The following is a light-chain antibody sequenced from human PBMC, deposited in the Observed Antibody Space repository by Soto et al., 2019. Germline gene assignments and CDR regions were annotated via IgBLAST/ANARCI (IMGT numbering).Light chain of an antibody. CDR1: QSIRSN. CDR3: QQYDSPTWT. V-gene: IGKV3-20*01. J-gene: IGKJ1*01. CDR2: NAS. Sequence: EIVMTQSPDTLSLSPGEGATLSCRVSQSIRSNLAWYQQKPGQAPRLLIYNASSRATGIPDRFSGSGSGTDFTLTISRLEPEDFGVYFCQQYDSPTWTFGQGTKVHI.